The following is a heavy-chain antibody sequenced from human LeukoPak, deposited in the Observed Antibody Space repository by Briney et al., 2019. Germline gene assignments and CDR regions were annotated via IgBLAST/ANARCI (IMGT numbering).Heavy chain of an antibody. CDR1: GYTFTSYG. J-gene: IGHJ3*02. D-gene: IGHD3-10*01. CDR3: ARVAWTWFGELIHQNAFDI. CDR2: ISAYNGNT. Sequence: ASVKVSCKASGYTFTSYGISWVRQAPGQGLEWVGWISAYNGNTNYAQKLQGRVTMTRDMSTSTVYMELSSLRSEDTAVYYCARVAWTWFGELIHQNAFDIWGQGTMVTVSS. V-gene: IGHV1-18*01.